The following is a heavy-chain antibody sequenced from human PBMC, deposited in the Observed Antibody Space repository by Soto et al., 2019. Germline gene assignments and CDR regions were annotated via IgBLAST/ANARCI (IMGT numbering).Heavy chain of an antibody. D-gene: IGHD3-10*01. CDR3: ARVKGGPFGWFDP. Sequence: ASVKVSCKASGYTFTGYYMHWVRQAPGQGLEWMGWINPNSGGTNYAQKFQGWVTMTRDTSISTAYMELSRLRSDDTAVYYCARVKGGPFGWFDPWGQGTLVTVSS. J-gene: IGHJ5*02. CDR2: INPNSGGT. V-gene: IGHV1-2*04. CDR1: GYTFTGYY.